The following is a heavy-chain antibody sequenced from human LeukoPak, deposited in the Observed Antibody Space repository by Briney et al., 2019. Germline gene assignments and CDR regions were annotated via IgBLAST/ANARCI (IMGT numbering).Heavy chain of an antibody. Sequence: PGGSLRLSCAASGFAFSTYALSWVRQAPGKGLEWVSAISGSGGSTYYADSVKGRFTISRDNSKNTLYLQMNSLRAEDTAVYYCAKVSYRITGTPDYWGQGTLVTVSS. D-gene: IGHD1-20*01. CDR3: AKVSYRITGTPDY. CDR1: GFAFSTYA. CDR2: ISGSGGST. V-gene: IGHV3-23*01. J-gene: IGHJ4*02.